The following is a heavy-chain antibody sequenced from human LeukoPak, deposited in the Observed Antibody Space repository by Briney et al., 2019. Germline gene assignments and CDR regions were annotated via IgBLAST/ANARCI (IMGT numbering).Heavy chain of an antibody. Sequence: EASVKVSCKVSGYTLTELSMHWVRQAPGKGLEWMGGFDPEDGETIYAQKFQGRVTMTEDISTDTAYMELSSLRSEDTAVYYCAAASGGRNSSGYYPNILDYWGQGTLVTVSS. V-gene: IGHV1-24*01. D-gene: IGHD3-22*01. CDR1: GYTLTELS. CDR2: FDPEDGET. J-gene: IGHJ4*02. CDR3: AAASGGRNSSGYYPNILDY.